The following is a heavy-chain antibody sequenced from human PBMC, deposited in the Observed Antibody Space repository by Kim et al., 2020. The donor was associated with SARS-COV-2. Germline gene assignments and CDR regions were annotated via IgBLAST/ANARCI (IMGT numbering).Heavy chain of an antibody. CDR2: IPYSGGT. Sequence: IPYSGGTSSNPSLKSRVNISVDTYKNQCSLNLNSVTAADTAVYYCARHADYWGQGTLVTVSS. CDR3: ARHADY. V-gene: IGHV4-39*01. J-gene: IGHJ4*02.